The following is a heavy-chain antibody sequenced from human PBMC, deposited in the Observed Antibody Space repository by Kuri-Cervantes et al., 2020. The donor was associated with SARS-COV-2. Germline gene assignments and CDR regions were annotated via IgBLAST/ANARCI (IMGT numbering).Heavy chain of an antibody. Sequence: GGSLRLSCAASGFTFSSYEMNWVRQAPGKGLDWVSSISSSSSYIYYADSVKGRFTISRDNAKNSMYLQMNSLRAEDKAVYYFVRDWGERGKDYWGQGTMVTVSS. V-gene: IGHV3-21*01. CDR1: GFTFSSYE. J-gene: IGHJ4*02. CDR2: ISSSSSYI. D-gene: IGHD7-27*01. CDR3: VRDWGERGKDY.